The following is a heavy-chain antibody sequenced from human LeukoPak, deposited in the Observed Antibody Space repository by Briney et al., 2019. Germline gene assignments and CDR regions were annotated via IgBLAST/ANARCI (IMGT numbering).Heavy chain of an antibody. V-gene: IGHV1-2*06. CDR2: INPNSGGT. CDR1: GYTFTGYY. J-gene: IGHJ5*02. CDR3: ASARSGVVPAATNLYNWFDP. Sequence: ASVKVSCKASGYTFTGYYMHWVRQAPGQGLEWLGRINPNSGGTNYAQKFQGRVTMTRDTSISTAYMELSRLRSDDTAVYYCASARSGVVPAATNLYNWFDPWGQGTLVTVSP. D-gene: IGHD2-2*01.